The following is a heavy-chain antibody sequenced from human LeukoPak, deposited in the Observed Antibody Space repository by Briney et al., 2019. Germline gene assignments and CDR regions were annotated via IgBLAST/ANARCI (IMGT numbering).Heavy chain of an antibody. CDR3: ARDRLGFRVDV. CDR1: GDSISNYY. Sequence: SETLPLTCIVSGDSISNYYWSWIRQSAGKGLEWIGRINTSGNTNYNPSLKSRVTISLDTSKNQLSLNLSSVTVADTAVYYCARDRLGFRVDVWGKGTTVTVSS. V-gene: IGHV4-4*07. CDR2: INTSGNT. J-gene: IGHJ6*04. D-gene: IGHD5-12*01.